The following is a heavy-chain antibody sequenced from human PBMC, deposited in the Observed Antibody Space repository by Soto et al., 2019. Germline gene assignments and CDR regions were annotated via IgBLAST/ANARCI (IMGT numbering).Heavy chain of an antibody. Sequence: SETLSLTCTVSGGSISSYYWSWIRQPPGKGLEWIGYIYYSGSTNYNPSLKSRVTISVDTSKNQFSLKLSSVTAADTAVYYCARGERAGVAGNQPDYYYGMDVWGQGTTVTVSS. CDR1: GGSISSYY. CDR2: IYYSGST. D-gene: IGHD6-19*01. CDR3: ARGERAGVAGNQPDYYYGMDV. J-gene: IGHJ6*02. V-gene: IGHV4-59*01.